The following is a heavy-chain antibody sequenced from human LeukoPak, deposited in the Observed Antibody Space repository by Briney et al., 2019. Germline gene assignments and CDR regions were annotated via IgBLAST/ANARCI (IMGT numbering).Heavy chain of an antibody. V-gene: IGHV3-7*01. J-gene: IGHJ4*02. CDR1: VFTFSSYW. D-gene: IGHD1-26*01. Sequence: GGSLRLSCAASVFTFSSYWMSWVRQAPRKGLEWVANIKQDGSEKYYVDSVKGRFTISRDNAKNSLYLQMNSLRAGDTAVYYCARPMGATSYWGQGTLVTVSS. CDR2: IKQDGSEK. CDR3: ARPMGATSY.